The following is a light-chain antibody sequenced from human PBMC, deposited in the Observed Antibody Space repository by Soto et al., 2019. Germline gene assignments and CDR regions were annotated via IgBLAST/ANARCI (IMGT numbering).Light chain of an antibody. CDR1: SSDVGTYNY. J-gene: IGLJ1*01. CDR2: EVS. Sequence: QSVLTQPASVSGSPGQSITISCTGTSSDVGTYNYVSWYQQHPAKAPKLMIYEVSNRPSGVSNRFSGAKSGNTASLTISGLQAEDEADYYCSSYTGSNTLVFGTGTKVTVL. V-gene: IGLV2-14*01. CDR3: SSYTGSNTLV.